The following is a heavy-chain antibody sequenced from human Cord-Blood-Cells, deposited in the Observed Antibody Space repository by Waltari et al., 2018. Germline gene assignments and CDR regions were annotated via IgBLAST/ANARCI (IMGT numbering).Heavy chain of an antibody. CDR3: ARGPNYYDSSGYSGYFVLDY. CDR1: GGSCSGDS. J-gene: IGHJ4*02. CDR2: INHSGST. V-gene: IGHV4-34*01. D-gene: IGHD3-22*01. Sequence: QVQLQPWGAGLLKPSETPPLTSAVSGGSCSGDSWPCFCCPHRNGPGWIGEINHSGSTNYNPSLKSRVTISVDTSKNQFSLKLSSVTAADTAVYYCARGPNYYDSSGYSGYFVLDYWGQGTLVTVSS.